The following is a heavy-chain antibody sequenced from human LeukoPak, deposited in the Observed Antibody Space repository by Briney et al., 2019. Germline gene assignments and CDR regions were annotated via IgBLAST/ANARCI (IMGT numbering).Heavy chain of an antibody. D-gene: IGHD1-26*01. CDR2: IKGDGSHT. V-gene: IGHV3-74*01. CDR3: VRDWDHFDFDS. J-gene: IGHJ5*01. CDR1: GFTFSNYW. Sequence: PGGSLRLPCAASGFTFSNYWMHWVRQAPGKGLVWVSRIKGDGSHTVYADSVKGRFTISRDNAKNTLYLQMKSLRDEDTAVYYCVRDWDHFDFDSWGQGTLVTVSS.